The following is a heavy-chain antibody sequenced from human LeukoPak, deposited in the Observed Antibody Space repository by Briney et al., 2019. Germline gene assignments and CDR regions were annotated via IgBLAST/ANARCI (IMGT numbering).Heavy chain of an antibody. CDR1: GGSISSITDY. CDR2: IYYSGSA. J-gene: IGHJ4*02. Sequence: PSETLSLTCTVSGGSISSITDYWGWVRHSPGKGLEWIGSIYYSGSASYNPSLKSRVTISVDTSKKQFSLNLTSVTAADTAVYYCARRNYYDSSGYVGHYDFWGQGILVIVSS. D-gene: IGHD3-22*01. CDR3: ARRNYYDSSGYVGHYDF. V-gene: IGHV4-39*07.